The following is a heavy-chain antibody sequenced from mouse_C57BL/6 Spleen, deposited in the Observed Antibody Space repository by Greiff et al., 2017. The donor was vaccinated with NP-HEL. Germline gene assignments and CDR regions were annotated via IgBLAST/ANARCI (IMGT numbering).Heavy chain of an antibody. Sequence: ESGPGLVKPSQSLSLTCSVTGYSITSGYYWNWIRQFPGNKLEWMGYISYDGSNNYNPSLKNRISITRDTSKNQFFLKLNSVTTEDTATYYCARVGDYDGGAWFAYWGQGTLVTVSA. D-gene: IGHD2-4*01. CDR1: GYSITSGYY. CDR3: ARVGDYDGGAWFAY. CDR2: ISYDGSN. V-gene: IGHV3-6*01. J-gene: IGHJ3*01.